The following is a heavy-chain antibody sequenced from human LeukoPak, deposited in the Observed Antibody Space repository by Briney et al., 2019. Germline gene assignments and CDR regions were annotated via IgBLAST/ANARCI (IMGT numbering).Heavy chain of an antibody. CDR3: ARQVATKGEWAFDV. J-gene: IGHJ3*01. CDR1: GYFSTGYY. Sequence: SETLSLTCSVSGYFSTGYYWGWIRQPPGKGLEWMASIRPDGHTYSNSSLRNQLTISADMSRNEFSLKLNSLTAADTAVYYCARQVATKGEWAFDVWGQGTVVTVSS. D-gene: IGHD5-12*01. CDR2: IRPDGHT. V-gene: IGHV4-38-2*02.